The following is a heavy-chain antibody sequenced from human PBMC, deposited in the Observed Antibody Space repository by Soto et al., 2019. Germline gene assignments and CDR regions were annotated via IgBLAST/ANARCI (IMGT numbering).Heavy chain of an antibody. CDR1: GGSISSYY. J-gene: IGHJ4*02. V-gene: IGHV4-59*01. CDR3: ARERVIGYSSGWYYFDY. Sequence: SETLSLTCTVSGGSISSYYWSWIRQPPGKGLEWIGYIYYSGSTNYNPSLKSRVTISVDTSKNQFSLKLSSVTAADTAVYYRARERVIGYSSGWYYFDYWGQGSLVTVSS. D-gene: IGHD6-19*01. CDR2: IYYSGST.